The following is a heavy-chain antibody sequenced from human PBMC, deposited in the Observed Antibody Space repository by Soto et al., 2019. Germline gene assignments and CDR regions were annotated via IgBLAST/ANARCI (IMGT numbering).Heavy chain of an antibody. CDR1: GGSISSGDHS. CDR3: ARPVWSGYRNFDY. Sequence: SETLSLTCSVSGGSISSGDHSWSWIRQPPGKGLEWIGYIYHSGSTYSNPSLKSRVTISVDRSKNQFSLKLISVTAADTAVYYCARPVWSGYRNFDYWGQVALVTVSS. V-gene: IGHV4-30-2*01. D-gene: IGHD3-3*01. J-gene: IGHJ4*02. CDR2: IYHSGST.